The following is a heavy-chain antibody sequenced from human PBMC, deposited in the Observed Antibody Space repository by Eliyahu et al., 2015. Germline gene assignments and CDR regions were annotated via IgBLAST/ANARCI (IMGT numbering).Heavy chain of an antibody. J-gene: IGHJ4*02. Sequence: EVQLVESGGGLVQPGGSLRLSCAASGFTFSSYEMNWVRQAPGKGLEWVSYISTGGTTIYYADSVKGRFTISRDNAKNSLYLQMNSLRAEDTAVYYCARAVGGGTVVTFPYFDYWGQGTLVTVSS. CDR3: ARAVGGGTVVTFPYFDY. CDR2: ISTGGTTI. V-gene: IGHV3-48*03. CDR1: GFTFSSYE. D-gene: IGHD4-23*01.